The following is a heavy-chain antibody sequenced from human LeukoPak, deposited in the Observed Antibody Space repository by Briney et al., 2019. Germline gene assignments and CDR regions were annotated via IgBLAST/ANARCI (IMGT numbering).Heavy chain of an antibody. CDR3: ARQDFWSGYYFDY. J-gene: IGHJ4*02. D-gene: IGHD3-3*01. V-gene: IGHV4-39*01. CDR2: TYYSGST. Sequence: SETLSLTCTVSGVSISSSSYYWGWIRQPPGKGLEWIGSTYYSGSTYYNPSLKSRVTISVDTSKNQFSLKLSSVTAADTAVYYCARQDFWSGYYFDYWGQGTLVTVSS. CDR1: GVSISSSSYY.